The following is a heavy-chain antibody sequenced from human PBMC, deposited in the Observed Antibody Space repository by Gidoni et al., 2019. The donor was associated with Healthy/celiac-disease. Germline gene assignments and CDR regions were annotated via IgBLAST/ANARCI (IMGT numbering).Heavy chain of an antibody. V-gene: IGHV4-31*03. J-gene: IGHJ3*02. D-gene: IGHD2-2*01. CDR2: IYYSGST. CDR3: ASCSRDGLRDAFDI. Sequence: QVQLQESGPGLVKPSQTLSLTCTVSGGSISSVGYYWSWIRQHPGKGLEWIGYIYYSGSTYYNPSLKSRVTISVDTSKNQFSLKLSSVTAADTAVYYCASCSRDGLRDAFDIWGQGTMVTVSS. CDR1: GGSISSVGYY.